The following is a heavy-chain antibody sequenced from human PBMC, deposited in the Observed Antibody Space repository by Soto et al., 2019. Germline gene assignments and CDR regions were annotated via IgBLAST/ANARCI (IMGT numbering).Heavy chain of an antibody. V-gene: IGHV1-18*01. CDR2: ISPYTGNT. CDR1: GYIFVNYG. D-gene: IGHD3-16*01. CDR3: VMVDNYVTPSPQDV. Sequence: QVQLVQSGDEVKKPGASVKVSCKASGYIFVNYGIAWVRQAPGQGLEWVGWISPYTGNTHSATKVQGRHTMTTDTSTSKAYMDLGSLTSDDTAVYYCVMVDNYVTPSPQDVWGQGTTVTVSS. J-gene: IGHJ6*02.